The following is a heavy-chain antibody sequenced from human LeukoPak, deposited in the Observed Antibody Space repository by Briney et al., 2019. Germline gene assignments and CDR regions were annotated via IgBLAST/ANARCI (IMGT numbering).Heavy chain of an antibody. CDR3: AKGRIAGDSSGYYYFDY. Sequence: GGSLRLSCAASGFTFYDYAMHWVRQAPGKGLEGVSGISWNSGSIGYADSVKGRFTISRDNAKNSLYLQMNSLRAEDTALYYCAKGRIAGDSSGYYYFDYWGQGTLVTVSS. CDR1: GFTFYDYA. V-gene: IGHV3-9*01. J-gene: IGHJ4*02. D-gene: IGHD3-22*01. CDR2: ISWNSGSI.